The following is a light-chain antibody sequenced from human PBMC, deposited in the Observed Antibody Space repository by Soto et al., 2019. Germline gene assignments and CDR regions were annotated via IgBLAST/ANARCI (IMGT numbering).Light chain of an antibody. J-gene: IGKJ1*01. CDR2: GAS. Sequence: EIVMTQSPATLSVSPGERATLSCRASQSVSSNLAWYQQKPGQAPRLLIYGASTRATGIPARVSGSGSGTEFTLTISSLQSEEFDVYYCRQDNNWLPETFGQGTEVEIK. CDR3: RQDNNWLPET. CDR1: QSVSSN. V-gene: IGKV3-15*01.